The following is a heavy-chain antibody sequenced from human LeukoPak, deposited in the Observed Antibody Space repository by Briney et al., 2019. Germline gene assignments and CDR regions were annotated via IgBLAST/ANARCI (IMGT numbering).Heavy chain of an antibody. V-gene: IGHV3-33*08. Sequence: GGSLRLSCAASGFTFSSNYMTWVRQAPGKGLEWVAIMWYDGSNKYYTDSVKGRFTISRDNSKNTLYLQMSSLRVEDTAVYYCAREDTALVIAYWGQGTLVTVSS. D-gene: IGHD5-18*01. CDR2: MWYDGSNK. J-gene: IGHJ4*02. CDR1: GFTFSSNY. CDR3: AREDTALVIAY.